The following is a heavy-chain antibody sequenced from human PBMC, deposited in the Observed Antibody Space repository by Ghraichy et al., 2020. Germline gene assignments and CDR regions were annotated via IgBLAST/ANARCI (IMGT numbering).Heavy chain of an antibody. CDR1: GGTFSSYA. J-gene: IGHJ4*02. Sequence: SVKVSCKASGGTFSSYAISWVRQAPGQGLEWMGGIIPIFGTANYAQKFQGRVTITADESTSTAYMELSSLRSEDTAVYYCARVRTSTLGDYVWASYSGYWGQGTLVTVSS. V-gene: IGHV1-69*13. D-gene: IGHD3-16*01. CDR2: IIPIFGTA. CDR3: ARVRTSTLGDYVWASYSGY.